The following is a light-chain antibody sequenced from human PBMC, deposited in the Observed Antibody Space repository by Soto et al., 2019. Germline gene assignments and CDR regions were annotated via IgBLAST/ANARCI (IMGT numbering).Light chain of an antibody. V-gene: IGKV3-11*01. CDR2: DAS. J-gene: IGKJ4*01. CDR3: QQRYKWPPLT. CDR1: QSLSTS. Sequence: EIVLTQSPVTLSLSPGERATLSCRASQSLSTSLAWYQHKPGQAPRLLIYDASNRATGIPARFSGSGSGTDFTRTITSLEPEDFAVYYCQQRYKWPPLTFGGGTKVEIK.